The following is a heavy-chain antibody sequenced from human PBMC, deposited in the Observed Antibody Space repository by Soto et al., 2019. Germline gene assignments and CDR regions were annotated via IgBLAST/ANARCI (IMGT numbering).Heavy chain of an antibody. Sequence: ASVKVSCKASGYTFSSYAMNWVRQAPGQRLEWMGWINAGNGNTKYSQKFQGRVTITRDTSASTAYMELSSLRSEDTAVYYCAREVSTVTPNWFDPWGQGTLVTVSS. V-gene: IGHV1-3*01. J-gene: IGHJ5*02. D-gene: IGHD4-17*01. CDR3: AREVSTVTPNWFDP. CDR2: INAGNGNT. CDR1: GYTFSSYA.